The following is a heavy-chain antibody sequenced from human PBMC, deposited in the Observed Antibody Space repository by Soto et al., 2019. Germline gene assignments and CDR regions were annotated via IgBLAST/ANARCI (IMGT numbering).Heavy chain of an antibody. CDR3: ARRREQWLVDAFDI. CDR1: GGSFSAFY. V-gene: IGHV4-34*01. D-gene: IGHD6-19*01. CDR2: VNPTGTT. Sequence: SETLSLTCAVYGGSFSAFYWSWIRQPPGKGLEWIGEVNPTGTTKYNPSLKSRVTMSLDTSKKQFSLNLNSMTAADTALYYCARRREQWLVDAFDIWGQGTMVTVS. J-gene: IGHJ3*02.